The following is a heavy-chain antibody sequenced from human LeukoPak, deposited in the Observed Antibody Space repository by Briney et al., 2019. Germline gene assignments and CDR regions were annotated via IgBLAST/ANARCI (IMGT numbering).Heavy chain of an antibody. CDR2: IKHSGST. J-gene: IGHJ5*02. D-gene: IGHD1-7*01. CDR1: GGSFSGYY. Sequence: PSDTLSLTCGVYGGSFSGYYWSWIRQPPGKGLEWIGEIKHSGSTNHNPSLKSRVTISVDTSKNQFSLKLTSVTAADTAVYYCARGRNWNYGGWFDPWGKGTMVTVSS. V-gene: IGHV4-34*01. CDR3: ARGRNWNYGGWFDP.